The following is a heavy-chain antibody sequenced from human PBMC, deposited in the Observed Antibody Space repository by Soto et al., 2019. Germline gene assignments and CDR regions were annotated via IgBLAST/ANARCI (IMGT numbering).Heavy chain of an antibody. CDR2: IKQDGSEK. V-gene: IGHV3-7*01. CDR1: GFTFSSYW. J-gene: IGHJ3*02. CDR3: ARLPYSSSWCTVSPCDAFDI. D-gene: IGHD6-13*01. Sequence: EVQLVESGGGLVQPGGSLRLSCAASGFTFSSYWMSWVRQAPGKGLEWVANIKQDGSEKYYVDSVKGRFTISRDNAKNSLYLQMNSLRAEDTAVYYCARLPYSSSWCTVSPCDAFDIWGQGTMVTVSS.